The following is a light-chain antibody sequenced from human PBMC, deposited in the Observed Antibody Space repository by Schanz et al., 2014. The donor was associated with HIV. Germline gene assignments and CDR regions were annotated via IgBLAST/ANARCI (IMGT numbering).Light chain of an antibody. CDR2: DVN. CDR1: STDIGDDNY. Sequence: QSALAQPASMSASPGQSITISCVGSSTDIGDDNYVSWYQHHPGTAPKLLIYDVNIRPSGVSDRFAGSKSGNTASLRISGLQPEDEADYYCCSYSRSGTPHYVFGTGTKLTVL. CDR3: CSYSRSGTPHYV. V-gene: IGLV2-14*03. J-gene: IGLJ1*01.